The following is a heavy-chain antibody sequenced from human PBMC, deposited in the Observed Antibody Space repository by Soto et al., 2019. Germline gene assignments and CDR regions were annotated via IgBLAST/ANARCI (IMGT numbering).Heavy chain of an antibody. CDR3: ARGGGYSYDRLYYGMDV. V-gene: IGHV1-8*02. J-gene: IGHJ6*02. D-gene: IGHD5-18*01. Sequence: SVKVSCKASGYTFTSYAMHWVRQAPGQRLEWMGWMDPNSGNTGYAQKFQGRVTMTRNTSISTAYMELSSLRSEDTAVYYCARGGGYSYDRLYYGMDVGGQGTTATGSS. CDR2: MDPNSGNT. CDR1: GYTFTSYA.